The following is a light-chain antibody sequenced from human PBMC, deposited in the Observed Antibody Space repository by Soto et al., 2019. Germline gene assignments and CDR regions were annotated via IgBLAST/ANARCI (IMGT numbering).Light chain of an antibody. CDR3: QQFNSYPLSIT. Sequence: AIQLTQSPSSLSASVGDRVTITCRASQGISSALAWYQQKPGKAPKLLIYDASSLESGFPSRFSGSGSGTDFSLTISSLQPEDFATYSCQQFNSYPLSITFGQGSRLEIK. J-gene: IGKJ5*01. V-gene: IGKV1-13*02. CDR1: QGISSA. CDR2: DAS.